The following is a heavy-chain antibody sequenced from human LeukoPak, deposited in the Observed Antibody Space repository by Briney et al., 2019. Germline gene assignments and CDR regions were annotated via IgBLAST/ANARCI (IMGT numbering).Heavy chain of an antibody. J-gene: IGHJ6*02. CDR2: INPNSGGT. V-gene: IGHV1-2*04. Sequence: ASVKVSCKASGYTFTGYYMHWVRQAPGQGLEWMGWINPNSGGTNYAQKFQGWVTMTRDTSISTAYMELSRLRSDDTAVYYCARDPAGLVRLNMGYGMDVWGQGTTVTVSS. CDR3: ARDPAGLVRLNMGYGMDV. D-gene: IGHD6-19*01. CDR1: GYTFTGYY.